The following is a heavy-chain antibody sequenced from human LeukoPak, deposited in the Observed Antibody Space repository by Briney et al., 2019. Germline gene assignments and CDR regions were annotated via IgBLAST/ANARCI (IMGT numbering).Heavy chain of an antibody. CDR1: GFTFSSYG. J-gene: IGHJ1*01. CDR2: ISYDESNK. CDR3: ATELREGDSGSQYFQH. V-gene: IGHV3-30*03. D-gene: IGHD6-19*01. Sequence: GRSLRLSCAASGFTFSSYGMHWVRQAPGKGLEWVAIISYDESNKYHADSVKGRFTISRDNSKNTLYLQMNSLRPEETAVYYCATELREGDSGSQYFQHWGQGTLVTVSS.